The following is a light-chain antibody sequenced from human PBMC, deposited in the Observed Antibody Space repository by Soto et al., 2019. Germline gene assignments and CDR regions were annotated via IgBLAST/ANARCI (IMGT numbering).Light chain of an antibody. CDR2: DAS. Sequence: EVLITQSPATLSVSPGERATLSFRASQSVSGKLAWYQQKPGQAPRLLIYDASTRATGIPARFSGSGSGTEFTLTISSLQSEDFAVYYCQQYNNWPPITFGQGTRLEIK. V-gene: IGKV3D-15*01. J-gene: IGKJ5*01. CDR1: QSVSGK. CDR3: QQYNNWPPIT.